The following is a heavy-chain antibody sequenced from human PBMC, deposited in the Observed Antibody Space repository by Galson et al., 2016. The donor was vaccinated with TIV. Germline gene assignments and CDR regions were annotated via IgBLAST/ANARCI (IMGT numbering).Heavy chain of an antibody. Sequence: SLRLSCAASGFTFSSSTMNWVRQAPGKGLEWVSIIYPDGAIFYAESMKGRFGISRDTSQNTLSLQMNSLRAEDTALYYCVRAETPNNADDWGPGTLVTVSS. J-gene: IGHJ4*02. CDR3: VRAETPNNADD. CDR1: GFTFSSST. D-gene: IGHD1-14*01. V-gene: IGHV3-53*01. CDR2: IYPDGAI.